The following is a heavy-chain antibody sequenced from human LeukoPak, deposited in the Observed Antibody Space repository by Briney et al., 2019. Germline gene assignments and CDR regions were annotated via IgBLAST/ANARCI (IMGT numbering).Heavy chain of an antibody. D-gene: IGHD2-2*01. Sequence: SETLSLTCTVSGGSISSSSNYWGWVRQPPGKGLEWIGTVYSTGSTTYSNPSLKSRVTISVDTSKNQFSLKLSSVTAADTAVYYCARDLSPATSGGDNWFDPWGQGTLVTVSS. V-gene: IGHV4-39*07. CDR2: VYSTGSTT. CDR3: ARDLSPATSGGDNWFDP. CDR1: GGSISSSSNY. J-gene: IGHJ5*02.